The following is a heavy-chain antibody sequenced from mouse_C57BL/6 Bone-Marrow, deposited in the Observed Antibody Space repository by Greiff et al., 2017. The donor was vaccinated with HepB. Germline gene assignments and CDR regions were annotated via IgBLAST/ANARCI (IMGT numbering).Heavy chain of an antibody. CDR1: GFNIKDDY. Sequence: EVKVVESGAELVRPGASVKLSCTASGFNIKDDYMHWVKQRPEQGLEWIGWIDPENGDTEYASKFQGKATITADTSSNTAYLQLSSLTSEDTAVYYCTPHLAWFAYWGQGTLVTVSA. J-gene: IGHJ3*01. V-gene: IGHV14-4*01. CDR3: TPHLAWFAY. CDR2: IDPENGDT.